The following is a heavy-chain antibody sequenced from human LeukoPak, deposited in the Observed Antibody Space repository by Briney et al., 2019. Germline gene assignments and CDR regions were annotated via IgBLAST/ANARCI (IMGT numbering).Heavy chain of an antibody. CDR2: INPNSGGI. Sequence: ASVKVSCKASGYTFTGYYMHWVRQAPGQGLEWMGWINPNSGGINYAQKFQGRVTMTRDTSISTAYMELSRLRSDDTAVYYCAREGIRIAARLSWFDPWGQGTLVTVSS. CDR3: AREGIRIAARLSWFDP. D-gene: IGHD6-6*01. J-gene: IGHJ5*02. V-gene: IGHV1-2*02. CDR1: GYTFTGYY.